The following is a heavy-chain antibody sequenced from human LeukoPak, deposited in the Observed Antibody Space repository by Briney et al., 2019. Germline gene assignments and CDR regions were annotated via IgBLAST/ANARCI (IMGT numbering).Heavy chain of an antibody. Sequence: PSETLSLTCTVSGGSISSYYWSWIRQPPGKGLEWIGEINHSGSTNYNPSLKSRVTISVDTSKNQFSLKLSSVTAADTAVYYCAKVRTGYQLLPTKKNYSYYYMDVWGKGTTVTVSS. CDR1: GGSISSYY. D-gene: IGHD2-2*01. J-gene: IGHJ6*03. CDR3: AKVRTGYQLLPTKKNYSYYYMDV. CDR2: INHSGST. V-gene: IGHV4-34*01.